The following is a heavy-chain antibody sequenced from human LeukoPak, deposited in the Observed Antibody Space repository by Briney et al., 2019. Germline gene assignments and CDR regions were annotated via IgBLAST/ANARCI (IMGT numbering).Heavy chain of an antibody. D-gene: IGHD1-26*01. CDR2: ISSSSGSI. CDR3: ARNSGSYVWYAFDI. V-gene: IGHV3-48*04. CDR1: GFTFSNNA. Sequence: GGSLRLSCAASGFTFSNNAMSWVRQAPGKGLEWVSYISSSSGSIYYADSVKGRFTISRDNAKNSMYVQMNSLRAEDTAVYYCARNSGSYVWYAFDIWGQGTMVTVSS. J-gene: IGHJ3*02.